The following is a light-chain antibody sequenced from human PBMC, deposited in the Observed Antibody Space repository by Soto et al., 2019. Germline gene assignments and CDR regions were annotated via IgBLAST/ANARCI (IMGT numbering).Light chain of an antibody. CDR3: QSYDRSLSGNV. J-gene: IGLJ1*01. CDR1: SSSIGAGYD. CDR2: DNN. V-gene: IGLV1-40*01. Sequence: QSVLTQPPSVSGAPGQRGTISCTWSSSSIGAGYDVHWYQQLPGTAPKLLIYDNNNRPSGVPDRFSGSKSGTSASLAITGLQAEDEADYYCQSYDRSLSGNVFGTGTKVTVL.